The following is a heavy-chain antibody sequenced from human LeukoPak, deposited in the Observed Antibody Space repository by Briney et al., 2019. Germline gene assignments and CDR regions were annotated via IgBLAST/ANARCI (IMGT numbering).Heavy chain of an antibody. V-gene: IGHV4-59*08. CDR2: IYYSGST. Sequence: NPSETLSLTCTVSGVSISSYFWSWIRQPPGKGLEWIGYIYYSGSTNYNPSLKSRVTISVDTSKNQFSLKLSSVTAADTAVYYCARRDSVFDYWGQGTLVTVSS. CDR3: ARRDSVFDY. D-gene: IGHD3/OR15-3a*01. CDR1: GVSISSYF. J-gene: IGHJ4*02.